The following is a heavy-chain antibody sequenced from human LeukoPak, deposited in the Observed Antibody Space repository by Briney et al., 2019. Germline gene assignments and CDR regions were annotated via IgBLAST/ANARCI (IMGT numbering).Heavy chain of an antibody. CDR2: IYPGDSDT. Sequence: GSSLKISSKGSGCGFTSYWIGWGRRMPEKRLEGMGIIYPGDSDTRYSPSFQGQVTMSADKSITTAFLQWSSMKASDTAMYYCARGIAAAAVTKFDYWGQGTLVTVSS. CDR3: ARGIAAAAVTKFDY. V-gene: IGHV5-51*01. CDR1: GCGFTSYW. J-gene: IGHJ4*02. D-gene: IGHD6-13*01.